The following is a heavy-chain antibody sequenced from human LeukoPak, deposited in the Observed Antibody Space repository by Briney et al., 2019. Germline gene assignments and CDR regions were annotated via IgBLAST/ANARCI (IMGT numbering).Heavy chain of an antibody. Sequence: GRSLRLSCEASGFNFNVYAMHWVRQAPGKRLEWVAATSYDGSKIYYSDSVQGRFTISRDNSKNTLYLQMNSLTTDDTAVYYCARGKMRTLALAEYLQDWGQGTLVTVSS. J-gene: IGHJ1*01. CDR2: TSYDGSKI. CDR1: GFNFNVYA. CDR3: ARGKMRTLALAEYLQD. V-gene: IGHV3-30*04.